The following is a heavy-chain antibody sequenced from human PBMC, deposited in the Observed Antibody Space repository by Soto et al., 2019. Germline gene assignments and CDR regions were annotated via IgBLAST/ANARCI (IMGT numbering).Heavy chain of an antibody. CDR3: AKVLGPYDSSGYYAY. D-gene: IGHD3-22*01. Sequence: GGSLRLSCAASGFTFSSYAMGWVRQAPGKGLEWVSAISGSGGSTYYADSVKGRFTISRDNSKNTLYLQMNSLRAEDTAVYYCAKVLGPYDSSGYYAYWGQGTLVTVSS. V-gene: IGHV3-23*01. J-gene: IGHJ4*02. CDR2: ISGSGGST. CDR1: GFTFSSYA.